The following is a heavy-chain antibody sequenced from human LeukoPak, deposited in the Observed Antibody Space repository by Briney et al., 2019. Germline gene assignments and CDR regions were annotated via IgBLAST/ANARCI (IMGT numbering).Heavy chain of an antibody. CDR2: IYYSGST. CDR1: GGSINSTSYY. Sequence: SETLSLTCTVSGGSINSTSYYWGWIRQPPGKGLAWIGSIYYSGSTYYNPSLKSRVTISVDTSKNQFSLKLSSVTAADTTVYSGGKRGLEPNGHFDYWGGGTLVTVSS. V-gene: IGHV4-39*01. CDR3: GKRGLEPNGHFDY. J-gene: IGHJ4*02. D-gene: IGHD1-1*01.